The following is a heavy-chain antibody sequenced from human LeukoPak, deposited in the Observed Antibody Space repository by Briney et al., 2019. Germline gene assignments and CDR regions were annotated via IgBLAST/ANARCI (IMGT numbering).Heavy chain of an antibody. CDR3: ANFIAAAGNDY. J-gene: IGHJ4*02. CDR2: ISYDGSNK. D-gene: IGHD6-13*01. CDR1: GFTFSSYG. Sequence: GGSLRLSCAASGFTFSSYGMHWVRQAPGKGLEWVAVISYDGSNKYYADSVKGRFTISRDNSKNTLYLQMNSLRAEDTAVYYCANFIAAAGNDYWGQGTLVTVSS. V-gene: IGHV3-30*18.